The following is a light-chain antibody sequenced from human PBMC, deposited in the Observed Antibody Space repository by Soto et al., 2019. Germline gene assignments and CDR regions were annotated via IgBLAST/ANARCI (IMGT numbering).Light chain of an antibody. Sequence: QYVLTQPRSVSGSPGQSVTISCTGTSSDVGAYNYVSWYQQHPGKAPKLMIYGVTNRPSGVPARFSGSKSGNTASLTISGLQTDDEADYYCCSYAGSYAVFGGGTKLTVL. V-gene: IGLV2-11*01. CDR3: CSYAGSYAV. CDR2: GVT. J-gene: IGLJ2*01. CDR1: SSDVGAYNY.